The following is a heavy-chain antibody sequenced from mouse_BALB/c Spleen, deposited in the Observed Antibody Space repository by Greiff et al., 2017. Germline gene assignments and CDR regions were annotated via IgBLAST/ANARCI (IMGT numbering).Heavy chain of an antibody. Sequence: QVQLQQPGAELVKPGASVKLSCKASGYTFTSYWMHWVKQRPGQGLEWIGEINPSNGRTNYNEKFKSKATLTVDKSSSTAYMQLSSLTSEDSAVYYCARRRELWMDYWGQGTSVTVSS. CDR1: GYTFTSYW. D-gene: IGHD1-1*02. CDR3: ARRRELWMDY. V-gene: IGHV1S81*02. J-gene: IGHJ4*01. CDR2: INPSNGRT.